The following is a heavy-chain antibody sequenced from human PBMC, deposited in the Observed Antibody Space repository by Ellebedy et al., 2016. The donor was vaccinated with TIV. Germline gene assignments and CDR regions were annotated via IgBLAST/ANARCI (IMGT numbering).Heavy chain of an antibody. Sequence: GESLKISCVASGFTISSHGMHWVGQAPGKGLEWVAIIWFDGSKQHYAESVKGRFIISRDVSKNTVYLQMSSLRAEDTAVYYCARDLSYYADDYWGQGTRVTVSS. CDR3: ARDLSYYADDY. J-gene: IGHJ4*02. CDR2: IWFDGSKQ. D-gene: IGHD3-10*01. V-gene: IGHV3-33*01. CDR1: GFTISSHG.